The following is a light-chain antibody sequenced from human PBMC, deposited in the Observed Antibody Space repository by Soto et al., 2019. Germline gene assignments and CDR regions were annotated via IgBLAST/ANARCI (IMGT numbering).Light chain of an antibody. CDR1: QSVNSY. V-gene: IGKV3-11*01. CDR3: QQRSNWPPYT. Sequence: EIVLTQSPATLSLSPGERATLSCRASQSVNSYLAWYQQKPGQAPRPLIYDASNRATGIPARFSGSGSGTDFTLTISSLEPEDFAVYYCQQRSNWPPYTFGQGTKLEIK. J-gene: IGKJ2*01. CDR2: DAS.